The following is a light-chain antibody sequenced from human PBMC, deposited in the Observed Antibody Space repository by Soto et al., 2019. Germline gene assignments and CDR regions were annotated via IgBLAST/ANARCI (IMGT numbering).Light chain of an antibody. CDR2: ATS. CDR1: QSVSSSY. J-gene: IGKJ4*01. Sequence: EIVVTQSPGTLSLSPGETATLSCRASQSVSSSYLTWYQQKPGQAPRLLIYATSSRAAGIPDRFSGSGSGTDFTLTISRLEPEDFAVYYCQQYGRAPLTFGGGTKVDIK. CDR3: QQYGRAPLT. V-gene: IGKV3-20*01.